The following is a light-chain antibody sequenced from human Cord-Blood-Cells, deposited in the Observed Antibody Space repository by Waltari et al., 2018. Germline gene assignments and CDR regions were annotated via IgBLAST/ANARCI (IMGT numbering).Light chain of an antibody. J-gene: IGKJ4*01. V-gene: IGKV1-33*01. CDR3: QQYDNLPLT. Sequence: DIQMTQSPSSLSASVRASVTITCQASQDISNYLNWSQQKPGKAPKLLIYDASNLETGVPSRFSGSGSGTDFTFTISSLQPEDIATYYCQQYDNLPLTFGGGTKVEIK. CDR1: QDISNY. CDR2: DAS.